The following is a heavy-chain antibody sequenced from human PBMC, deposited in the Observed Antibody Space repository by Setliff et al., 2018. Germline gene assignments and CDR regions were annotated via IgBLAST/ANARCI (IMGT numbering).Heavy chain of an antibody. Sequence: QPGGSLRLSCAASGFTFSNYAMHWVRQAPGKGLEWVAVILYDGSNKYYADSVKGRFSISRDNSKNTLYLQMNSLRPEGTAVYHCASFAGGEAVPLDYWGQGTLVTVSS. J-gene: IGHJ4*02. V-gene: IGHV3-30*04. D-gene: IGHD3-16*01. CDR3: ASFAGGEAVPLDY. CDR2: ILYDGSNK. CDR1: GFTFSNYA.